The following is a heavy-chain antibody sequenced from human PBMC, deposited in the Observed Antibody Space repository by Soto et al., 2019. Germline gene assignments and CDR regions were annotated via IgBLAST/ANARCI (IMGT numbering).Heavy chain of an antibody. D-gene: IGHD4-4*01. CDR2: IKSSADGWTT. CDR1: GFTFSNAW. Sequence: EVQLVESGGGLVKPGGSLRLSCAASGFTFSNAWMTWVRQAPGKGLEWVGRIKSSADGWTTDYAAPVKGRFTISRLDTENTLYLQIDSLKTEDTAVYYCTTTGSVIVNDYWGQGTLLTVSS. J-gene: IGHJ4*02. CDR3: TTTGSVIVNDY. V-gene: IGHV3-15*07.